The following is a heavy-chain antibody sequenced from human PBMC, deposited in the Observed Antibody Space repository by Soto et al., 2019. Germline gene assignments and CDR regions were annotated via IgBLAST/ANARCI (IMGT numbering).Heavy chain of an antibody. D-gene: IGHD6-13*01. CDR3: ARPAAAGTKYFQH. J-gene: IGHJ1*01. V-gene: IGHV5-51*01. CDR1: GYSFTSYW. Sequence: GESLKIFCKGSGYSFTSYWIGWVRQMPGKGLEWMGIIYPGDSDTRYSPSFQGQVTISADKSISTAYLQWSSLKASDTAMYYCARPAAAGTKYFQHWGQGTLVTVSS. CDR2: IYPGDSDT.